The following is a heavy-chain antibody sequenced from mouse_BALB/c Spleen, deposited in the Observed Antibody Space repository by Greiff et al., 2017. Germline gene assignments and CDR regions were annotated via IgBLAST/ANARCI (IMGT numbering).Heavy chain of an antibody. Sequence: QVQLQQPGAELVRPGASVKLSCKASGYTFTSYWINWVKQRPGQGLEWIGNIYPSDSYTNYNQKFKDKATLTVDKSSSTAYMQLSSPTSEDSAVYYCTRRGYGNYVHYWGQGTTLTVSS. CDR2: IYPSDSYT. J-gene: IGHJ2*01. D-gene: IGHD2-10*02. V-gene: IGHV1-69*02. CDR3: TRRGYGNYVHY. CDR1: GYTFTSYW.